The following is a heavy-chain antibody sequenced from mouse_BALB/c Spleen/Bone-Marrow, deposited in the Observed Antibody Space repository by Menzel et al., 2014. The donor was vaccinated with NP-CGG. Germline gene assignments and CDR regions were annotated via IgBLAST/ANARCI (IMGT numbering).Heavy chain of an antibody. CDR2: VDPANGNT. CDR3: GRGFTDFDY. D-gene: IGHD3-1*01. J-gene: IGHJ2*01. Sequence: EVHLVESGAEFVKPGASVKLSCTASGFNIKDTYMDWVKQRPEQGLEWIGRVDPANGNTKYDPKFQGKATITADTSSNPSIQQLSRLTSGDTAVYYCGRGFTDFDYWGQGTPLTVSS. CDR1: GFNIKDTY. V-gene: IGHV14-3*02.